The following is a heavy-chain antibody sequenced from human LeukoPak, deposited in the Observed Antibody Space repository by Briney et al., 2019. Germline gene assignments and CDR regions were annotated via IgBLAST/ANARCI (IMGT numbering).Heavy chain of an antibody. CDR1: GFTFDAYA. Sequence: GGSLRLSCAAAGFTFDAYAMHWVRQAPGKGLEWVSGISWNSGSIGYADSVKGRFTISRDNAKNSLYLQMNSLRAEDTALYYCAKDLSGYDAFDIWGQGTMVTVSS. CDR2: ISWNSGSI. CDR3: AKDLSGYDAFDI. V-gene: IGHV3-9*01. D-gene: IGHD3-10*01. J-gene: IGHJ3*02.